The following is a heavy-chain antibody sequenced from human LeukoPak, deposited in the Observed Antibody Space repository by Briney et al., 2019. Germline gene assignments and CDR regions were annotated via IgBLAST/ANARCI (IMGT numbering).Heavy chain of an antibody. Sequence: GRSLRLSCTASGFTFGDYAMSWVRQAPGTGLEWVGFIRSKAYGGTTEYAASVKGRFTISRDDSKSIAYLQMNSLKTEDTAVYYCTRDLYYYGSGGTDYWGQGTLVTVSS. CDR2: IRSKAYGGTT. CDR3: TRDLYYYGSGGTDY. V-gene: IGHV3-49*04. J-gene: IGHJ4*02. D-gene: IGHD3-10*01. CDR1: GFTFGDYA.